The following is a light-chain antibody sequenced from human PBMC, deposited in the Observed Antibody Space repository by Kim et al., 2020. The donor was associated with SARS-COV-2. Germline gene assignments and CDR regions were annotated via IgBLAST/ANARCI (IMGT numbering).Light chain of an antibody. V-gene: IGKV1-5*01. J-gene: IGKJ2*01. CDR2: EAS. CDR3: QHYNSYPYT. Sequence: ASVGDRVTITCRASQIISTWLAWYQQKPGKAPKLLIYEASTLESGVPSRFSGSGSGTEFSLTISSLQPDDLATYYCQHYNSYPYTFGQGTKVDIK. CDR1: QIISTW.